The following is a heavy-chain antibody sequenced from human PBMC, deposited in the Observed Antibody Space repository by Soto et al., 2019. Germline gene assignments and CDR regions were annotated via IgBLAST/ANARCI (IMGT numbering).Heavy chain of an antibody. CDR1: GFTFSSFG. V-gene: IGHV3-23*01. CDR3: AKDLSYYESTGYYPIDPFYI. Sequence: EVQLLESGGGLVQPGGSLRLSCVASGFTFSSFGMSWVRQAPGKGLEWVSTVSGGADTTHYADSVKGRFTISRDNSKNTLYLQMNSLRAEDTALYYCAKDLSYYESTGYYPIDPFYIWGQGTLVSVSS. CDR2: VSGGADTT. D-gene: IGHD3-22*01. J-gene: IGHJ3*02.